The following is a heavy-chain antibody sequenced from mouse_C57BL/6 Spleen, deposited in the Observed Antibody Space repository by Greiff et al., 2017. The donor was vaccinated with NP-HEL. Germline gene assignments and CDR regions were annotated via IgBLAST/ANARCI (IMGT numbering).Heavy chain of an antibody. J-gene: IGHJ1*03. CDR2: IYPGDGDT. Sequence: QVQLKESGPELVKPGASVKISCKASGYAFSSSWMNWVKQRPGKGLEWIGRIYPGDGDTNYNGKFKGKATLTADKSPSTAYLQLSSLTSEDSAVYFCAKEAYYYGSTPEVWGTGTTVTVSS. V-gene: IGHV1-82*01. D-gene: IGHD1-1*01. CDR1: GYAFSSSW. CDR3: AKEAYYYGSTPEV.